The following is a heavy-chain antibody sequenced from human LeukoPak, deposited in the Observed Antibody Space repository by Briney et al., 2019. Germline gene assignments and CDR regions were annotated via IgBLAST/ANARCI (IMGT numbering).Heavy chain of an antibody. D-gene: IGHD5-12*01. CDR3: ASRIGIVATIIDAFDI. CDR1: GGSLSSSSYY. CDR2: IYYSGST. J-gene: IGHJ3*02. Sequence: PSETLSLTCTVSGGSLSSSSYYWGWIRQPPGKGLEWIGSIYYSGSTYYNPSLKSRVTISVDTSKNQFSLKLSSVTAADTAVYYCASRIGIVATIIDAFDIWGQGTMVTVSS. V-gene: IGHV4-39*07.